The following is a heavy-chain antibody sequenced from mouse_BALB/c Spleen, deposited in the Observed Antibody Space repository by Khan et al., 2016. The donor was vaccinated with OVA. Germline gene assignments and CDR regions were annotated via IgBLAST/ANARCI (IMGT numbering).Heavy chain of an antibody. V-gene: IGHV2-2*02. CDR2: IWSSGST. CDR3: ARNRNGYWDY. Sequence: QVQLKQSGPGLVQPSQSLSITCTVSGFSLTSYGVHWVRQSPGKGLEWLGMIWSSGSTDYNATFISRLSISKDNSKSQVFFKMNSLQANDTAIYYCARNRNGYWDYWGQGTTLTVSS. J-gene: IGHJ2*01. CDR1: GFSLTSYG. D-gene: IGHD2-3*01.